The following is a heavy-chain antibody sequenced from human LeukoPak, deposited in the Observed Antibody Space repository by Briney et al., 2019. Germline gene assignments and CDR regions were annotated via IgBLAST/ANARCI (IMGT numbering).Heavy chain of an antibody. CDR2: TIPILGIA. CDR1: GGTFSSYA. J-gene: IGHJ4*02. D-gene: IGHD5-12*01. Sequence: SVKVSCKASGGTFSSYAISWVRQAPGQGLEWMGRTIPILGIANYAQKFQGRVTITADKSTSTAYMELSSLRSEDTAVYYCARAADSGYDRTFDYWGQGTLVTVSS. V-gene: IGHV1-69*04. CDR3: ARAADSGYDRTFDY.